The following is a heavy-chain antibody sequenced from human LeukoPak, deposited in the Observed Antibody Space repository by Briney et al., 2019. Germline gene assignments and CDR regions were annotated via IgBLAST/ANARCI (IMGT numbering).Heavy chain of an antibody. CDR1: GGSFSGYY. J-gene: IGHJ3*02. V-gene: IGHV4-34*01. CDR3: ARSRQASRITIFGVVTAGDAFDI. D-gene: IGHD3-3*01. Sequence: SETLSLTCAVYGGSFSGYYWSWIRQPPGKGLEWIGEINHSGSTNYNPSLKSRVTISVDTSKNQFSLKLSSVTAADTAVYYCARSRQASRITIFGVVTAGDAFDIWGQGTMVTVSS. CDR2: INHSGST.